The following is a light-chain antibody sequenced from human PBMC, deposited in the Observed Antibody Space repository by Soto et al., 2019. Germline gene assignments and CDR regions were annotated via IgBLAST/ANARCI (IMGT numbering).Light chain of an antibody. J-gene: IGKJ1*01. CDR3: QQYNNWSPT. V-gene: IGKV1D-13*01. CDR2: DAY. CDR1: QCITSS. Sequence: AIQLTQSPSALSASVGDRVNITCRASQCITSSLAWYQQKPGKAPKLLIYDAYTWQSGVPSRFGGRGSGTDFTLTISSLQSEDFAVYFCQQYNNWSPTFGQGTKVDIK.